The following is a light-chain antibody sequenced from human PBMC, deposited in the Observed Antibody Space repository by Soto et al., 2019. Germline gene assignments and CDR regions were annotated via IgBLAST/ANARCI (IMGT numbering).Light chain of an antibody. CDR2: EAS. CDR1: PSVRGSY. Sequence: IELTQSPGTLSLSPGERATLSCRASPSVRGSYIAWYQQRPGQAPRLLIFEASTRAPGIPDRFSGSETETDFTLTISRLEPEDFAVYYCQQYGASRSFGQGTKVGI. CDR3: QQYGASRS. J-gene: IGKJ1*01. V-gene: IGKV3-20*01.